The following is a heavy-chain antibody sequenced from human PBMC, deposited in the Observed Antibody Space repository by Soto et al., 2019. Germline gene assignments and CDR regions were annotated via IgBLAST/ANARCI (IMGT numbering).Heavy chain of an antibody. D-gene: IGHD6-13*01. CDR2: ISYDGSNK. CDR3: AKGYSSSWYNWFDP. J-gene: IGHJ5*02. Sequence: HPGGSLRLSCAASGFTFSSYGMHWVRQAPGKGLEWVAVISYDGSNKYYADSVKGRFTISRDNSKNTLYLQMNSLRAEDTAVYYCAKGYSSSWYNWFDPWGQGTLVTVSS. V-gene: IGHV3-30*18. CDR1: GFTFSSYG.